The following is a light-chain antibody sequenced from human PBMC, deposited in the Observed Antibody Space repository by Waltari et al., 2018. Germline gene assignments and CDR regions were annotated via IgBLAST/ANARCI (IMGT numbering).Light chain of an antibody. CDR2: KDS. J-gene: IGLJ3*02. V-gene: IGLV3-25*03. CDR3: QSADNSGTWV. Sequence: SYELTQPPSGAVSPGQPARITCTGDALPKPYAYWYQQKPGQAPVLVIYKDSERPSGIPERFSGSSSGTTVTLTISGVQAEDEADYYCQSADNSGTWVFGGGTKLTVL. CDR1: ALPKPY.